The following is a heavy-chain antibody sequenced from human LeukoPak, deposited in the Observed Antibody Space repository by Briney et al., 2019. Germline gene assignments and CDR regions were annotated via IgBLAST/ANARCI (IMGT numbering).Heavy chain of an antibody. CDR1: GYTFTSYD. D-gene: IGHD1-1*01. V-gene: IGHV1-8*01. Sequence: ASVKVSCKASGYTFTSYDINWVRQATGQGLEWMGWMNPNSGYTGYAQKFHDRVTMTRNTSISTAYMELSSLRSEDTAVYYCARGQDYNFDAFDIWGQGTMVTVSS. CDR2: MNPNSGYT. J-gene: IGHJ3*02. CDR3: ARGQDYNFDAFDI.